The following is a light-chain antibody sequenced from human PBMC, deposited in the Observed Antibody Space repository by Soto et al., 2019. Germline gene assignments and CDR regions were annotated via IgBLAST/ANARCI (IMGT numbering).Light chain of an antibody. CDR2: GNN. CDR1: NSNIGADYG. V-gene: IGLV1-40*01. CDR3: QSYDSSLVGLV. J-gene: IGLJ3*02. Sequence: QSALTQPPSVSGAPGQRVTISCTGTNSNIGADYGVQWYQQFPGTAPKLLIYGNNNRPSGVSDRFSGSKSATSASLAITGLQPGDESDYYCQSYDSSLVGLVFGAGTKLTVL.